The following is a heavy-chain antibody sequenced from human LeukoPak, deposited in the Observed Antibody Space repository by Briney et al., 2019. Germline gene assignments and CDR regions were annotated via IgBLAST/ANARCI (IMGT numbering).Heavy chain of an antibody. CDR2: IKQDGSEK. CDR1: GFTFSSYW. J-gene: IGHJ4*02. V-gene: IGHV3-7*01. CDR3: AREMSWFGESEYYFDY. Sequence: GGSLRLSCAASGFTFSSYWMSWVRQAPGKGREWVANIKQDGSEKYYVDSVKGRFTISRDNAKNSLYLQMNSLRAEDTAVYYCAREMSWFGESEYYFDYWGQGTLVTVSS. D-gene: IGHD3-10*01.